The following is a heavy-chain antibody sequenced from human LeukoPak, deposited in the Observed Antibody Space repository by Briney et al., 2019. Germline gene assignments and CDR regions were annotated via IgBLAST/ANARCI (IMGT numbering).Heavy chain of an antibody. Sequence: KTGGSLRLSCAASGFTFSNAWMSWVRQAPGKGLEWVGRIKSKTDGGTTDYAAPVKGRFTISRDDSKNTLYLQMNSLKTEDTAVYYCTTEGFLEWLSQGGGGFYYYGMDVWGQGTTVTVSS. CDR2: IKSKTDGGTT. CDR1: GFTFSNAW. V-gene: IGHV3-15*01. CDR3: TTEGFLEWLSQGGGGFYYYGMDV. D-gene: IGHD3-3*01. J-gene: IGHJ6*02.